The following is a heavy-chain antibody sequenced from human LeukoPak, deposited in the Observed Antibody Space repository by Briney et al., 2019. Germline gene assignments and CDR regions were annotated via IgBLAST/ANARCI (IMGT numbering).Heavy chain of an antibody. J-gene: IGHJ4*02. V-gene: IGHV1-3*04. Sequence: ASVKVSCKASGYTFTKYSMHWVRQAPGQRPEWMGCINTGNGNTRYSQNFQGRFSITRDTSASTVYMEPSSLRSEDTAVYYCARDHYYGSGIYNYFDNWGQGTLVTVSS. D-gene: IGHD3-10*01. CDR1: GYTFTKYS. CDR3: ARDHYYGSGIYNYFDN. CDR2: INTGNGNT.